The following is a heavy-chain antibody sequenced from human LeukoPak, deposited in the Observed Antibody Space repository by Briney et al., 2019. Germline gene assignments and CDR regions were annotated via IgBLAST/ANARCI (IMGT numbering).Heavy chain of an antibody. Sequence: PGGSLRLSCAASGFTFSSYAMHWVRQAPGKGLEWVAFIRYDGSNKYYADSVKGRFTISRDNSKNTLYLQMNSLRAEDTAVYYCANEGSRRFILDYWGQGTLVTVSS. CDR1: GFTFSSYA. CDR3: ANEGSRRFILDY. CDR2: IRYDGSNK. J-gene: IGHJ4*02. D-gene: IGHD2-15*01. V-gene: IGHV3-30*02.